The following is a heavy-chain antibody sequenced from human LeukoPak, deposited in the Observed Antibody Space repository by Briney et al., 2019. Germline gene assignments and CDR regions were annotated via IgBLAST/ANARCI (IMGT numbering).Heavy chain of an antibody. D-gene: IGHD1-26*01. CDR3: ARESLGGGFDY. J-gene: IGHJ4*02. CDR1: GFTFSTCA. V-gene: IGHV3-23*01. Sequence: GGSLRLSCAASGFTFSTCAMSWVRQAPGKGLEWVSGISDSGGRTSYADSVKGRFTISRDNAKNSLYLQMNSLRAEDTAVYYCARESLGGGFDYWGQGTLVTVSS. CDR2: ISDSGGRT.